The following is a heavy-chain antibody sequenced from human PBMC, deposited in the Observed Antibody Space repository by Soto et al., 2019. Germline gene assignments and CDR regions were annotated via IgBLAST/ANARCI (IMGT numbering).Heavy chain of an antibody. CDR3: ARDRDWALDY. D-gene: IGHD2-21*02. J-gene: IGHJ4*01. CDR2: IKGDTGNT. CDR1: GYTFTSHA. V-gene: IGHV1-3*01. Sequence: GPSVKVSCKASGYTFTSHAMHWVRQVPGQRLEWMAWIKGDTGNTKYSEKFQDRVTVTRDTSANTGYMELSSLRFEDTAVYYCARDRDWALDYWGHGTLVTVSS.